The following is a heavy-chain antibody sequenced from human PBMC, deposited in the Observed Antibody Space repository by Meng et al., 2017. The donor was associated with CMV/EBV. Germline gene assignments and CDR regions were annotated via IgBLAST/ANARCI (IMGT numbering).Heavy chain of an antibody. CDR2: MNPNSGNT. CDR3: ARNPQKGYDFWSGYSQTWNDAFDI. D-gene: IGHD3-3*01. CDR1: GYTFTSYD. Sequence: ASVKVSCKASGYTFTSYDINWVRQATGQGLEWMGWMNPNSGNTGYAQKFQGRVTITRNTSISTAYMELSSLRSGDTAVYYCARNPQKGYDFWSGYSQTWNDAFDIWGQGTMVTVSS. V-gene: IGHV1-8*03. J-gene: IGHJ3*02.